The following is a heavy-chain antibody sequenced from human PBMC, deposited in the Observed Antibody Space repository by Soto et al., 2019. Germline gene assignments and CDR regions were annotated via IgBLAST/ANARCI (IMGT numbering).Heavy chain of an antibody. Sequence: GGSLRLSCAASGFTFSSYDMHWVRQATGKGLEWVSAIGTAGDTYYPGSVKGRFTISRENAKNSLYLQMNSLRAGDTAVYYCARAAYAASYYYYGMDVWGQGTTVTVSS. J-gene: IGHJ6*02. CDR1: GFTFSSYD. V-gene: IGHV3-13*01. CDR3: ARAAYAASYYYYGMDV. CDR2: IGTAGDT. D-gene: IGHD2-21*01.